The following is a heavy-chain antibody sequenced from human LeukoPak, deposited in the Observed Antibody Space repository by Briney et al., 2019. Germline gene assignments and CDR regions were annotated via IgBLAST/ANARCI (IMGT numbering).Heavy chain of an antibody. CDR3: ARNAPEGLDY. D-gene: IGHD2-2*01. V-gene: IGHV4-30-4*07. J-gene: IGHJ4*02. Sequence: SETLSLTCAVSGGSISSGPYSWTWIRQPPGKGLEWIGYIYYSGSTYYNPSLKSRVTISLDASKNQFSLKLSSVTAADTAVYYCARNAPEGLDYWGQGTLVTVSS. CDR1: GGSISSGPYS. CDR2: IYYSGST.